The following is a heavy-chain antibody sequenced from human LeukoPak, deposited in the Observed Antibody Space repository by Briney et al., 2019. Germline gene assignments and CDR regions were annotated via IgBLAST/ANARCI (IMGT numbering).Heavy chain of an antibody. CDR2: INTDGGST. D-gene: IGHD2-2*02. J-gene: IGHJ4*02. V-gene: IGHV3-74*01. Sequence: GGSLRLSCAASGFTFGSYWMHWVRQAPGKGLVWVSRINTDGGSTTYADSMKGRFTISRDNAKNTLYLQMNSLRAEDTAVYYCGRGFSIVPAGIPDYWGLGTLVTVSS. CDR3: GRGFSIVPAGIPDY. CDR1: GFTFGSYW.